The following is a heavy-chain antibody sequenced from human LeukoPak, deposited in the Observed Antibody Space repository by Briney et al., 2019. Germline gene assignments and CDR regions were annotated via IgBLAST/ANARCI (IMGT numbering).Heavy chain of an antibody. J-gene: IGHJ5*02. CDR3: ARYRPYSSGWYAYNWFDP. CDR1: GGSVSSGSYY. D-gene: IGHD6-19*01. V-gene: IGHV4-61*01. CDR2: IYYSGST. Sequence: SETLSLTCTVSGGSVSSGSYYWSWIRQPPGKGLEWIGYIYYSGSTNYNPSLKSRVTISVDTSKNQFSLKLSSVTAADTAVYYCARYRPYSSGWYAYNWFDPWGQGTLVTVSS.